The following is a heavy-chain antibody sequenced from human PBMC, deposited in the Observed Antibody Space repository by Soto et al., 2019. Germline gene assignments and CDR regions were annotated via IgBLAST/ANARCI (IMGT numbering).Heavy chain of an antibody. CDR2: ISSSTSTR. J-gene: IGHJ6*03. Sequence: GGSLRLSCAASGLTFSGYSMSWVRQAPGKGLEWGSYISSSTSTRYDAESVKGRFTISRDNAKKSLYLQMNSLRADDTALYYCARAISMVWGGVDVTRYFYLDVWGKRTTVTVSS. D-gene: IGHD3-10*01. V-gene: IGHV3-48*01. CDR3: ARAISMVWGGVDVTRYFYLDV. CDR1: GLTFSGYS.